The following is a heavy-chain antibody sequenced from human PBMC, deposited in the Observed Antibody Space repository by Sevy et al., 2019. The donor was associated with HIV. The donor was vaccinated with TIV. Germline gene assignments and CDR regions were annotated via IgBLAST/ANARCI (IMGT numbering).Heavy chain of an antibody. Sequence: GGSLRLSCAASGFSISGYGMHWVRQAPGKGLEWVAVIWYDGTNKEYADSVKGRFTISRDNAKRSLYLQMNSLRPEDMALYHCARNTYYLDSTGFGAFDIRGQGIMVTVSS. V-gene: IGHV3-33*03. CDR2: IWYDGTNK. CDR3: ARNTYYLDSTGFGAFDI. CDR1: GFSISGYG. J-gene: IGHJ3*02. D-gene: IGHD3-22*01.